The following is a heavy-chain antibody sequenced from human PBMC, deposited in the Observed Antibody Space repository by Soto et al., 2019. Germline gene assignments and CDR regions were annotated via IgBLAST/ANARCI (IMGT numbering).Heavy chain of an antibody. D-gene: IGHD3-22*01. CDR2: IWHDGREK. CDR3: ARNYYDSGGGFDY. V-gene: IGHV3-33*01. CDR1: GFTFSNFG. Sequence: PGGSLRLSCAASGFTFSNFGMHWVRQAPGKGLEWVAVIWHDGREKYYADFVEGRFAISRDNSKNTLYMQMNSLRAEDTAVYYCARNYYDSGGGFDYWGQGTLVTVSS. J-gene: IGHJ4*02.